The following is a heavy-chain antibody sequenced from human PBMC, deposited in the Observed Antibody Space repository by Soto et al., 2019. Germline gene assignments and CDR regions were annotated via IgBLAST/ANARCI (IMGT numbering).Heavy chain of an antibody. CDR2: IIPIFGTA. CDR3: ARDWSIEWGSHSNGMDV. J-gene: IGHJ6*02. V-gene: IGHV1-69*01. Sequence: QVQLVQSGAEVKKPGSSVKVSCKASGGTFSSYAISWVRQAPGQGLERMGGIIPIFGTATYAQKFQGRVTITADESTSTAYMGLSSLRSEDTAVYYWARDWSIEWGSHSNGMDVWCQGTTVTVSS. D-gene: IGHD3-16*01. CDR1: GGTFSSYA.